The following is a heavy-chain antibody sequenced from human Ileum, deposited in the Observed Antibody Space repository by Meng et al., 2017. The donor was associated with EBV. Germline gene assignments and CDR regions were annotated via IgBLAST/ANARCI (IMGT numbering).Heavy chain of an antibody. Sequence: QVQLQESGPGLVKPSGTLSLTCAVSGDSISSNNWWSWVRQPPGKGLEWIGEIYHSGSTNYNPSFKSRVTMSVDKSKNQISLNLSSVTAADMAVYYCASGRDYAWHSWGRGTLVTVSS. CDR1: GDSISSNNW. V-gene: IGHV4-4*02. CDR2: IYHSGST. J-gene: IGHJ4*02. D-gene: IGHD4-17*01. CDR3: ASGRDYAWHS.